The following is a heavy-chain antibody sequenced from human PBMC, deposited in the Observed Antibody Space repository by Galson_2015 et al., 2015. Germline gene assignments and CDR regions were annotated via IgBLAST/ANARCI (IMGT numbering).Heavy chain of an antibody. CDR2: IYTSGST. J-gene: IGHJ4*02. V-gene: IGHV4-61*02. Sequence: LSLTCTVSGGSISSGSYYWSWIRQPAGKGLEWIGRIYTSGSTNYNPSLKSRVTISVDTSKNQFSLKLSSVTAADTAVYYCAVETWIQPGKGVDYWGQGTLVTVSS. D-gene: IGHD5-18*01. CDR3: AVETWIQPGKGVDY. CDR1: GGSISSGSYY.